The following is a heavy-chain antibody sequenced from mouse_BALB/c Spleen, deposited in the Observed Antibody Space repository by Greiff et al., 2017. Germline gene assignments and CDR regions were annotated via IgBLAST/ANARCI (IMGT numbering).Heavy chain of an antibody. Sequence: VQLQESGAELVKPGASVKLSCKASGYTFTSYYMYWVKQRPGQGLEWIGEINPSNGGTNFNEKFKSKATLTVDISSSTAYMQLSSLTSEDSAVYYCTPYYYGSSYGFAYWGQGTLVTVSA. CDR1: GYTFTSYY. CDR3: TPYYYGSSYGFAY. CDR2: INPSNGGT. J-gene: IGHJ3*01. D-gene: IGHD1-1*01. V-gene: IGHV1S16*01.